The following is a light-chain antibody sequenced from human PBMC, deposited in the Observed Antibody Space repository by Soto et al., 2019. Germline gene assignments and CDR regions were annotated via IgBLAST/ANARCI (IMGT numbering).Light chain of an antibody. CDR3: QQYGYSPIT. V-gene: IGKV3-20*01. Sequence: FVLTQSPGTLSLSPGEGATLSCRASQSVGSNYLAWYQQKPGQAPRLLIYGASSRATGIADRFSGSGSGTDFTLTISRLEPEDFALYYCQQYGYSPITFGQGTRLEI. CDR2: GAS. CDR1: QSVGSNY. J-gene: IGKJ5*01.